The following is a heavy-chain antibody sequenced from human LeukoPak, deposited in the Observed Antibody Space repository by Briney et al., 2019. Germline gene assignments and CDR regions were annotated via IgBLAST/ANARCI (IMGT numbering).Heavy chain of an antibody. D-gene: IGHD3-10*01. V-gene: IGHV1-46*01. CDR3: AKDRVLLWLGAHNNAFDI. J-gene: IGHJ3*02. CDR2: INPSGGST. CDR1: GYTFTSYY. Sequence: VASVKVSCKASGYTFTSYYMHWVRQAPGHGLEWMGIINPSGGSTSYAQKFQGRVTMTRDMSTSTVYMELSSLRSEDTAVYYCAKDRVLLWLGAHNNAFDIWGQGTMVTVSS.